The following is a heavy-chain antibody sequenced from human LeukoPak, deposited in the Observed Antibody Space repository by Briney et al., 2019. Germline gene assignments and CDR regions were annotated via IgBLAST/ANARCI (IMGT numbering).Heavy chain of an antibody. CDR1: GFSVSGYG. V-gene: IGHV3-30*02. D-gene: IGHD2-15*01. J-gene: IGHJ6*03. Sequence: GGSLRLSCAASGFSVSGYGMHWVRQAPGKGLEWVAFIRYEGSNEYYADSVKGRFTISRDKSKNTLSLQMNGLRVEDTAVYYCAKVMPPGRIRFYSYYMDVWGKGTTVSVS. CDR2: IRYEGSNE. CDR3: AKVMPPGRIRFYSYYMDV.